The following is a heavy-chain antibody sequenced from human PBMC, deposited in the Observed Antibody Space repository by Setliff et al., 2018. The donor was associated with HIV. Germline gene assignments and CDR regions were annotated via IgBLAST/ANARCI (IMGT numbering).Heavy chain of an antibody. CDR1: GYNFTSYG. CDR2: ISGYSGNT. D-gene: IGHD3-3*01. Sequence: ASVKVSCKASGYNFTSYGITWVRQAPGQGLEWMGWISGYSGNTDYAQKVQVRVTMTTDTSTRTAYMELRSLRSDDTAVYYCARGRDFWNGYYDFDSWGQGTLVTVSS. J-gene: IGHJ4*02. V-gene: IGHV1-18*01. CDR3: ARGRDFWNGYYDFDS.